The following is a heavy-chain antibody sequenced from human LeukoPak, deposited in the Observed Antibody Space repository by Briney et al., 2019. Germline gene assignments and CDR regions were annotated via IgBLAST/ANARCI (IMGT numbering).Heavy chain of an antibody. J-gene: IGHJ4*02. V-gene: IGHV1-8*01. CDR3: ARGTRCSSTSCFDY. Sequence: ASVKVSCKASGYTFTSYDINWVRQATGQGREGMGWMNPNSGNTGYAQKFQGSVTMTRNTSISTAYMQLSSLRSEDTAVYYCARGTRCSSTSCFDYWGQGTLVTVSS. CDR1: GYTFTSYD. CDR2: MNPNSGNT. D-gene: IGHD2-2*01.